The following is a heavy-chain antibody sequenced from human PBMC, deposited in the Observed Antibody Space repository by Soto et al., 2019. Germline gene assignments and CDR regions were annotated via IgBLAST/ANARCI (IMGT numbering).Heavy chain of an antibody. CDR3: TTDKAPWDDAFDI. D-gene: IGHD1-26*01. V-gene: IGHV3-15*01. J-gene: IGHJ3*02. CDR2: IKSKTDGGTT. CDR1: GFTFSNAW. Sequence: PGGSQRLSCAASGFTFSNAWMSWVRQAPGKGLEWVGRIKSKTDGGTTDYAAPVKGRFTISRDDSKNTLYLQMNSLKTEDTAVYYCTTDKAPWDDAFDIWGQGTMVTVSS.